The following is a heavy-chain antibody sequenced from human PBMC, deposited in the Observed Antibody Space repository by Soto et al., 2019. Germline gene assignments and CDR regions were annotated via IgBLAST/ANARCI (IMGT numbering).Heavy chain of an antibody. J-gene: IGHJ4*02. CDR3: AKGSIVAGAIRYDLDY. V-gene: IGHV3-23*01. Sequence: GGSLRLSCAASGFTFSSYAMSWVRQAPGTGLEWVSTVSGNGGTTYYADSVKGRFTISRDNSKNTLNLQMNSLRAEDTAVYYCAKGSIVAGAIRYDLDYWGQGTLVTVSS. CDR1: GFTFSSYA. D-gene: IGHD2-2*01. CDR2: VSGNGGTT.